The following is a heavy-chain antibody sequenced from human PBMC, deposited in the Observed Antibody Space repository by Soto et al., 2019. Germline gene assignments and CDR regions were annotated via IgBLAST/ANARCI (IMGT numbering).Heavy chain of an antibody. V-gene: IGHV3-30-3*01. CDR3: ARENSRISPHLFQH. Sequence: VWSLRLSCVASGFIFSDYAMHWARQAPGKGLEWVALISPAGTNQYYADSAKGRFTISRDNSKNTLYLQMNSLRPEDTGLYYCARENSRISPHLFQHWGQGTLVSVSA. CDR1: GFIFSDYA. D-gene: IGHD3-10*01. J-gene: IGHJ1*01. CDR2: ISPAGTNQ.